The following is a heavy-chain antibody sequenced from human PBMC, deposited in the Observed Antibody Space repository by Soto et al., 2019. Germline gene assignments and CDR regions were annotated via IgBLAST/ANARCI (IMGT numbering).Heavy chain of an antibody. CDR1: GFTFSSYS. Sequence: PGGSLRLSCAASGFTFSSYSMNWVRQAPGKGLEWVSSISSSSSYIYYADSVKGRFTISRDNAKNSLYLQMNSLRAEDTAVYYCAREVWRPTIRIYYGMDVWGQGTTVTVS. CDR3: AREVWRPTIRIYYGMDV. CDR2: ISSSSSYI. V-gene: IGHV3-21*01. J-gene: IGHJ6*02. D-gene: IGHD1-26*01.